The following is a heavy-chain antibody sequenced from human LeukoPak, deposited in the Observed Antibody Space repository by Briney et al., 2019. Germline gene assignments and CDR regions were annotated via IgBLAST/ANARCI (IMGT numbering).Heavy chain of an antibody. CDR1: GGSISSGGYY. CDR3: ARGSVLRTDLDY. Sequence: PSQTLSLTCTVSGGSISSGGYYLSWVRQHPGKGLEWIGYIYYSGSTYYNPSLKSRVTISVDTSKNQFSLKLSSVTAADTAVYYCARGSVLRTDLDYWGQGTLVTVSS. D-gene: IGHD2/OR15-2a*01. CDR2: IYYSGST. V-gene: IGHV4-31*03. J-gene: IGHJ4*02.